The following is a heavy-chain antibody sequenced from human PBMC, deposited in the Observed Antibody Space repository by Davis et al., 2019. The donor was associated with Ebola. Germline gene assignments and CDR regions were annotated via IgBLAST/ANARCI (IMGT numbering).Heavy chain of an antibody. CDR3: ARQGWSGYSLRHWLDP. CDR2: IYYSGIT. V-gene: IGHV4-39*01. Sequence: MPSETLSLTCTVSGGSIISSSSYWDWIRQPPRKGLEWIGSIYYSGITYYNPSLKSRVTISVDTSKNQFSLKLRSVTAADTAVYYCARQGWSGYSLRHWLDPWGRGTLVTVSS. D-gene: IGHD3-3*01. CDR1: GGSIISSSSY. J-gene: IGHJ5*02.